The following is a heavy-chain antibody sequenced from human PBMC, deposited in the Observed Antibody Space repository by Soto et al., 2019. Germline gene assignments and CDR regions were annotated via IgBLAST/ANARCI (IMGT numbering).Heavy chain of an antibody. CDR3: ARSFGDYEVLSWFDF. Sequence: PSETLSLTCTVSGDSIMSYSWNWIRQPPGRGLEWIGNFYYSGSTNYNPSLKSRVTISADTSKNQLSLRLSFVTAADTAVYYCARSFGDYEVLSWFDFWGQGTLVTVSS. CDR1: GDSIMSYS. D-gene: IGHD4-17*01. V-gene: IGHV4-59*01. CDR2: FYYSGST. J-gene: IGHJ5*01.